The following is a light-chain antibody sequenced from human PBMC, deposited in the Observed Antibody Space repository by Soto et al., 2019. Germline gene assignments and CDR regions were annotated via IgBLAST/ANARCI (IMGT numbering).Light chain of an antibody. CDR3: QQSSSTPNT. CDR2: AAS. J-gene: IGKJ2*01. CDR1: QSINTY. Sequence: DIPMTQSPSSLSASVGDRVNITCRASQSINTYLNWYQQKPGKAPKLLIYAASSLQSGVPSRFSGSGSGTDFTLTITSLQPEDFATYYCQQSSSTPNTFGQGTKLEI. V-gene: IGKV1-39*01.